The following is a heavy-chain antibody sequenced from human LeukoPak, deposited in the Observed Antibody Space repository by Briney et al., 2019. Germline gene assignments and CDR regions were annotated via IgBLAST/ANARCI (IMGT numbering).Heavy chain of an antibody. CDR1: GFTVSSNY. J-gene: IGHJ4*02. CDR3: ATLGRERQGYFDY. Sequence: GGSLRLSCAASGFTVSSNYMSWVRQAPGKGLEWVSVIYSGGSTYYADSMKGRFTISRDNSKNTLYLQMNSLRAEDTAVYYCATLGRERQGYFDYWGQGTLVTVSS. V-gene: IGHV3-53*01. D-gene: IGHD1-26*01. CDR2: IYSGGST.